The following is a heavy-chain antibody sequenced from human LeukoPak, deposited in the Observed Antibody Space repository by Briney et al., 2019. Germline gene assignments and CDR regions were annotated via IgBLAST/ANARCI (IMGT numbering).Heavy chain of an antibody. D-gene: IGHD2-8*01. Sequence: SVKVSCKASGYTFTSYGISWVRQAPGQGLEWMGRISAYNGNTNYAQKLQGRVTMTTDTSTSTAYMELRSLRSDDTAVYYCARDRYCTNGVCPVYYYYGMDVWGQGTTVTVSS. CDR3: ARDRYCTNGVCPVYYYYGMDV. V-gene: IGHV1-18*01. J-gene: IGHJ6*02. CDR1: GYTFTSYG. CDR2: ISAYNGNT.